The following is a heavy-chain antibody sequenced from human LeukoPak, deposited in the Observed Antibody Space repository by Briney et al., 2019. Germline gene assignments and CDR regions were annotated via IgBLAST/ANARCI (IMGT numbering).Heavy chain of an antibody. CDR1: GYTFTSYD. CDR3: ARPANLYYASDAFDL. J-gene: IGHJ3*01. D-gene: IGHD2-8*01. Sequence: GASVKVSCKASGYTFTSYDINWVRQATGQGLEWMGWMNPNSGDTGYAQKFQGRVTMTANTSTNTASMELRSLRSDDTAVYYCARPANLYYASDAFDLWGQGTMVTVSS. V-gene: IGHV1-8*01. CDR2: MNPNSGDT.